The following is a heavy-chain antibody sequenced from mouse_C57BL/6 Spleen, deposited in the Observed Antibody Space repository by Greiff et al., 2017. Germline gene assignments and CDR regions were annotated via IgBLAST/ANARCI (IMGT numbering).Heavy chain of an antibody. CDR3: ARYCYGSPYFDD. Sequence: QVQLQQSGPELVKPGASVKISCKASGYAFSSSWMNWVKQRPGKGLEWIGRIYPGDGDTNYNGKFKGKATLTADKSSSTAYMQLSSLTSEDSAVYFCARYCYGSPYFDDWGQGTTLTVSS. D-gene: IGHD1-1*01. V-gene: IGHV1-82*01. J-gene: IGHJ2*01. CDR2: IYPGDGDT. CDR1: GYAFSSSW.